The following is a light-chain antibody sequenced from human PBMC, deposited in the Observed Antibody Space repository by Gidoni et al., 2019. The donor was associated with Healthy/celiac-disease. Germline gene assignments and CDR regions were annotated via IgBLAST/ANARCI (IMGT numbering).Light chain of an antibody. J-gene: IGLJ2*01. CDR2: EVS. CDR3: SSYAGSTTVV. CDR1: SSDVGGYNY. Sequence: QSALTQPPSASGSPGQSVTISCTGTSSDVGGYNYVSWHQQHPGKVPKLMIYEVSKRPSGVPDRFSGSKFGNTASLTVSGLQAEDEADYYCSSYAGSTTVVFGGGTKLTV. V-gene: IGLV2-8*01.